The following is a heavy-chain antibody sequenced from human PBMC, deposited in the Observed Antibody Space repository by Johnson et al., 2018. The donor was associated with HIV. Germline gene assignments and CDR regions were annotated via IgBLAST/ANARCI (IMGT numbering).Heavy chain of an antibody. CDR2: ISFDGNLK. V-gene: IGHV3-30*03. D-gene: IGHD2-21*02. CDR3: ARDFTAVYCGGDCYAFDI. Sequence: QVQLVESGGGVVQPGKSLTLSSVGSGLSFSNFGIHWVRQAPGKGPEWVAVISFDGNLKKYADSVTGRFTISRDNSKNTLYLQMNSLRAEDTAVYYCARDFTAVYCGGDCYAFDIWGQGTMVSVSS. CDR1: GLSFSNFG. J-gene: IGHJ3*02.